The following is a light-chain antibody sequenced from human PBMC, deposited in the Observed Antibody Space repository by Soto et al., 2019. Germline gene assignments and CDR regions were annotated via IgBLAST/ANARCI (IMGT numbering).Light chain of an antibody. V-gene: IGKV3-20*01. CDR1: QSVSSN. Sequence: EILITQSPATLSVSPGERATLSCRASQSVSSNLAWYQQKPGQAPRLLIYGASTRATGIPDRFSGSGSGTDFTLTISRLEPEDFAVYYCQQYGSSPITFGQGTRLEIK. CDR2: GAS. CDR3: QQYGSSPIT. J-gene: IGKJ5*01.